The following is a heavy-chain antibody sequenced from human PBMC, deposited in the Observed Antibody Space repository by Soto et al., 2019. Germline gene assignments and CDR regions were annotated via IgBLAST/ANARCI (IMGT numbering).Heavy chain of an antibody. D-gene: IGHD4-17*01. CDR3: ARKTTVTTDWFDP. J-gene: IGHJ5*02. CDR2: IYYSGST. CDR1: GGSISSSSYY. Sequence: QLQLQESGPGLVKPSETLSLTCTVSGGSISSSSYYWGWIRQPPGKGLEWIGSIYYSGSTYNNPSLKSRVTISVDTSKSQFSLKLRPVTAADTAVYYFARKTTVTTDWFDPWGQGNLVTVSS. V-gene: IGHV4-39*01.